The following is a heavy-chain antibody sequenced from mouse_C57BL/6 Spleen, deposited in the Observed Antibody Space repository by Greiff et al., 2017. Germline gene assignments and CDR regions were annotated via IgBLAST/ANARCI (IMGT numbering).Heavy chain of an antibody. CDR2: INPSSGYT. CDR3: ARNQIYYDYDSDYYAMDY. V-gene: IGHV1-7*01. J-gene: IGHJ4*01. D-gene: IGHD2-4*01. CDR1: GYTFTSYW. Sequence: QVQLQQSGAELAKPGASVKLSCKASGYTFTSYWMHWVKQRPGQGLEWIGYINPSSGYTKYNQKFKDKATLTADKSSSTAYMQLSSLTYEDSAVYYCARNQIYYDYDSDYYAMDYWGQGTSVTVSS.